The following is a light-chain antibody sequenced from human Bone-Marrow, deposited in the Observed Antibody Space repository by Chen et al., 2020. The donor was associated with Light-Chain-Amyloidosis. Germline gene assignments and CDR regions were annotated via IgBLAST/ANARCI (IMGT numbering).Light chain of an antibody. CDR1: SSDVVGDNH. CDR2: EVT. V-gene: IGLV2-14*01. Sequence: QSALTQPAPVSGSPGQSITLSRTGTSSDVVGDNHVSWYQQHPDKAPKLMIYEVTNRPSWVPDHFSGYKSDNTASLTISGLQTEDEADYFCSSYTITNTLVFGSGTRVTVL. J-gene: IGLJ1*01. CDR3: SSYTITNTLV.